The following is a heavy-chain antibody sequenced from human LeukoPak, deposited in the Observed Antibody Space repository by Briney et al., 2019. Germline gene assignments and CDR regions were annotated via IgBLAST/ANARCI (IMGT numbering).Heavy chain of an antibody. D-gene: IGHD3-22*01. CDR3: ARGCQSSGYYYYLDY. CDR1: GGSFSGYY. J-gene: IGHJ4*02. CDR2: INHSGST. Sequence: PSETLSLTCAGYGGSFSGYYWSWIRQPPRKGPELIGEINHSGSTNYNPSLKRRVTISVDTSKNQFSLKLSSVTAADTAVYYCARGCQSSGYYYYLDYWGQGTLVTVSS. V-gene: IGHV4-34*01.